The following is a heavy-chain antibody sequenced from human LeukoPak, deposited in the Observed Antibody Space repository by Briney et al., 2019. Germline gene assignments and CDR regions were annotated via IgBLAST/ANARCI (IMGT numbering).Heavy chain of an antibody. Sequence: PGGSLRLSCAASGFTFSNYAMNWVRQAPGKGLEWVSGISGSGDNTYYADSVKGRFTISRDNSKNTLYLQMNTLRAGDTAVYYCARAKNRYYDDAFDIWGQGTMVTVSS. CDR2: ISGSGDNT. V-gene: IGHV3-23*01. J-gene: IGHJ3*02. CDR1: GFTFSNYA. D-gene: IGHD3-16*01. CDR3: ARAKNRYYDDAFDI.